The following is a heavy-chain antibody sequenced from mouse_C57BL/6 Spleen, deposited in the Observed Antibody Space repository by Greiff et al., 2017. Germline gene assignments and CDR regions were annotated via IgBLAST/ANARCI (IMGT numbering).Heavy chain of an antibody. CDR3: AEKRDHAWHFDY. V-gene: IGHV1-64*01. CDR1: GYTFTSYW. J-gene: IGHJ2*01. Sequence: QVQLQQSGAELVKPGASVKLSCKASGYTFTSYWMHWVKQRPGQGLEWIGMIHPNSGSTNYNEKFKSKATLTVDKSSSTAYMQLSSLTSEDSAVXYGAEKRDHAWHFDYWGQGTTLTVSS. CDR2: IHPNSGST.